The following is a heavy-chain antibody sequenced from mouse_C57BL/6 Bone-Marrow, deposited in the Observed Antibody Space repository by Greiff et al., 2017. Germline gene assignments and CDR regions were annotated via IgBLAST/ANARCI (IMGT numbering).Heavy chain of an antibody. CDR3: APYDGYCYFDY. CDR2: IYPGDGDT. V-gene: IGHV1-82*01. J-gene: IGHJ2*01. Sequence: QVQLQQSGPELVKPGASVKISCKASGYAFSSSWMNWVKQRPGKGLEWIGRIYPGDGDTNYNGKFKGKATLTADKSSSTAYMQLSSLTSEDSAVYFWAPYDGYCYFDYWGQGTTLTVSS. D-gene: IGHD2-3*01. CDR1: GYAFSSSW.